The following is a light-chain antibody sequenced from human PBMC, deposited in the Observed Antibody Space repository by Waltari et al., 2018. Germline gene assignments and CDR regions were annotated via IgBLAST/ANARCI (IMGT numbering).Light chain of an antibody. J-gene: IGLJ1*01. Sequence: QSALTQPASVSGSPGQSITISCSGTDSDVGAYDFVSWYQQHPGKAPHLIIYEVRNRPSGISNRVPASKAGNPASLTISGLQAEDEADYYCSSYTTSSAPGVFGTGTRVTVL. CDR2: EVR. CDR3: SSYTTSSAPGV. V-gene: IGLV2-14*01. CDR1: DSDVGAYDF.